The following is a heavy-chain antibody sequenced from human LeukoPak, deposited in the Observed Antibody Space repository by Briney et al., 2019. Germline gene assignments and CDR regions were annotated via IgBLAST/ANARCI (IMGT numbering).Heavy chain of an antibody. CDR1: GGSITSGDYY. V-gene: IGHV4-61*02. CDR2: IYLGGSS. D-gene: IGHD3-10*01. CDR3: ARHWGSGSYLPDY. J-gene: IGHJ4*02. Sequence: SETLSLTCTVSGGSITSGDYYWSWLRQPAGKGLEWIGRIYLGGSSSYNPSLKSRVTISADTSKNQFSLKLSSVTAADTAVYYCARHWGSGSYLPDYWGQGTLVTVSS.